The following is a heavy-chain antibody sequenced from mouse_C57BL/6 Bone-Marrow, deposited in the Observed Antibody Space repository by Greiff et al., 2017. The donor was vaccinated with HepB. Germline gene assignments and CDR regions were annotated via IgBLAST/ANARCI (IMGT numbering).Heavy chain of an antibody. D-gene: IGHD4-1*01. V-gene: IGHV5-6*02. CDR2: ISSGGSYT. Sequence: EVMLVESGGDLVKPGGSLKLSCAASGFTFSSYGMSWVRQTPDKRLEWVATISSGGSYTYYPDSVKGRFTISRDNAKNTRYLQMSSLKSEDTAMYYCARHRLGAWFAYWGQGTLVTVSA. CDR3: ARHRLGAWFAY. J-gene: IGHJ3*01. CDR1: GFTFSSYG.